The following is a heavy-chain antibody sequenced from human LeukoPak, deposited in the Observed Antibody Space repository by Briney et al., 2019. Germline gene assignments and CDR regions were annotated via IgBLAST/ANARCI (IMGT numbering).Heavy chain of an antibody. D-gene: IGHD3-22*01. J-gene: IGHJ4*02. CDR1: GLPFRTFS. CDR3: ARGVSGTPYYYDSSGYER. Sequence: PGGPRKPSGEPSGLPFRTFSRNWSRQAPGKGRKGASSFGRSSSYIYYADSVKGRFTISRDNAKNSLYLQMNSLRAEDTAVYYCARGVSGTPYYYDSSGYERWGQGTLVTVSS. CDR2: FGRSSSYI. V-gene: IGHV3-21*01.